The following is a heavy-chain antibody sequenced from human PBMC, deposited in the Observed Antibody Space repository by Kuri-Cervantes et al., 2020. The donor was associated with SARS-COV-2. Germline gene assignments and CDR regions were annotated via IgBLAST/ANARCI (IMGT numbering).Heavy chain of an antibody. D-gene: IGHD3-10*01. CDR3: ATGLLWFGEFHY. V-gene: IGHV3-30*02. CDR2: IRYDGSNK. Sequence: GESLKISCAASGFTFDDYGMSWVRQAPGKGLEWVAFIRYDGSNKYYADSVKGRFTISRDNSKNTLYLQMNSLRAEDTAVYYCATGLLWFGEFHYWGQGTLVTVSS. CDR1: GFTFDDYG. J-gene: IGHJ4*02.